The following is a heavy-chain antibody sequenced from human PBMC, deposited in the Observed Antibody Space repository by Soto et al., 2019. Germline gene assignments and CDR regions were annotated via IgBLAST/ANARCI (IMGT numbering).Heavy chain of an antibody. V-gene: IGHV3-23*01. Sequence: EVQLLESGGGLAQPGGALRLSCAASGFTFSSYPMSWVRPAPGQGLGWVSGIVASGGITYYADSVKGRFTISRDNSKNTLYLQMNSLRAEDTAVYYCAKNSAATIRVGYDYWGQGTLVTVSS. D-gene: IGHD5-12*01. J-gene: IGHJ4*02. CDR3: AKNSAATIRVGYDY. CDR1: GFTFSSYP. CDR2: IVASGGIT.